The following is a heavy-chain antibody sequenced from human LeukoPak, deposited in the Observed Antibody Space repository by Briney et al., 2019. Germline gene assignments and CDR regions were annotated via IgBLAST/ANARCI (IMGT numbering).Heavy chain of an antibody. D-gene: IGHD2-21*02. V-gene: IGHV3-21*01. Sequence: GGPLRLSCAASGFTFSSYSMNWVRQAPGKGLEWVSSISSSSSYIYYADSVKGRFTISRDNAKNSLYLQMNSLRAEDTAVYYCASSDLADYYYYGMDVWGQGTTVTVSS. CDR3: ASSDLADYYYYGMDV. J-gene: IGHJ6*02. CDR2: ISSSSSYI. CDR1: GFTFSSYS.